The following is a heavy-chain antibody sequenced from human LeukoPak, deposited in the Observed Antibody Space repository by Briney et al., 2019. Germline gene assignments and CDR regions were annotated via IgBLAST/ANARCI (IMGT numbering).Heavy chain of an antibody. Sequence: GGSLRLSWAASGFTFDNYGMSWVRQAPGKGLEWVSGISGSGGSTYYADSVRGRFTISRDNSKNTLFMQMNRLRAEDTAIYYCAKEVSRYCSGGSCETGDYWGQGTLVTVSS. J-gene: IGHJ4*02. CDR1: GFTFDNYG. CDR3: AKEVSRYCSGGSCETGDY. CDR2: ISGSGGST. D-gene: IGHD2-15*01. V-gene: IGHV3-23*01.